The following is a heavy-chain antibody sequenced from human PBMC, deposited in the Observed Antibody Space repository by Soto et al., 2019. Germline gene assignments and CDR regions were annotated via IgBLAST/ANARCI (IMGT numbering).Heavy chain of an antibody. J-gene: IGHJ5*02. V-gene: IGHV4-59*01. D-gene: IGHD5-18*01. Sequence: PSETLSLTCTVSGGSISSYYWSWIRQPPGKGLEWIGYVYYGGSTNYNPSLKSRVTISVDTSKNEFFLKLSSVTAADTAVYYCARDQEDTAMDHSWFDPWGQGTLVTVSS. CDR2: VYYGGST. CDR3: ARDQEDTAMDHSWFDP. CDR1: GGSISSYY.